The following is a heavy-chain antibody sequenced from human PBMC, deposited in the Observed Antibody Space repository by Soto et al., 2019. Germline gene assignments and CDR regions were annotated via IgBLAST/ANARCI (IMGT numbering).Heavy chain of an antibody. V-gene: IGHV3-30*03. CDR3: ARDLGEDSSSSYYGMDV. Sequence: QVQLVESGGGVVQPGRSLRLSCAASGFTFSSYGMHWVRQAPGKGLEWVAVISYDGSNKYYADSVKGRFTISRDNSKNTLYLQMNSLRAEDTAVYYCARDLGEDSSSSYYGMDVWGQGTTVTVSS. D-gene: IGHD6-6*01. J-gene: IGHJ6*02. CDR2: ISYDGSNK. CDR1: GFTFSSYG.